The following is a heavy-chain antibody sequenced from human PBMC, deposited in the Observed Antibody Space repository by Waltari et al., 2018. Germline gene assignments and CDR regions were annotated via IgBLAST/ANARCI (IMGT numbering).Heavy chain of an antibody. CDR3: ARLYYDFWSGYYDDGWFDP. D-gene: IGHD3-3*01. Sequence: QVQLVQSGAEVKKPGASVKVSCKASGYTFTGYYMHWVRQAPGQGLEWMGWINPNSGGTNYAQKFQGRVTMTRDTSISTVYMELSRLRSDDTAVYYCARLYYDFWSGYYDDGWFDPWGQGTLVTVSS. CDR1: GYTFTGYY. V-gene: IGHV1-2*02. CDR2: INPNSGGT. J-gene: IGHJ5*02.